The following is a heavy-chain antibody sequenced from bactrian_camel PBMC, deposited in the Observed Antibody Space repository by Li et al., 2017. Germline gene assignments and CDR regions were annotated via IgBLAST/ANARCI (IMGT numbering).Heavy chain of an antibody. Sequence: HVQLVESGGGLVQPGGSLRLSCAASGFTFSNIPMSWVRQAPGKGLEWVSGINRDASSTSYVATVEGRFAVSRDNAKNTLYLQMNSLKPEDTAVYYCAATVTMGWVMPFRYWGQGTQVTVS. CDR3: AATVTMGWVMPFRY. J-gene: IGHJ6*01. CDR2: INRDASST. V-gene: IGHV3S7*01. CDR1: GFTFSNIP. D-gene: IGHD5*01.